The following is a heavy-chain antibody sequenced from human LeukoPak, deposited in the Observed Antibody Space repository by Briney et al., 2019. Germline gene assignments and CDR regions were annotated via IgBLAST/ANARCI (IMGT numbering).Heavy chain of an antibody. V-gene: IGHV1-46*01. CDR2: INPSGGST. CDR1: GYTFTSYY. Sequence: ASVKVSCKASGYTFTSYYMHWVRQAPGQGLVWMGIINPSGGSTSYAQKFQGRVTMTRDTSTSTVYMELSSLRSEDTAVYYCARGGSIVVVVAAILDYWGQGTLVTVSS. CDR3: ARGGSIVVVVAAILDY. D-gene: IGHD2-15*01. J-gene: IGHJ4*02.